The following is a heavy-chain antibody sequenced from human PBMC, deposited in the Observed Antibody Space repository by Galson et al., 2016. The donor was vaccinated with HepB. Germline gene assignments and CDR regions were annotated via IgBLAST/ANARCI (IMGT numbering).Heavy chain of an antibody. CDR1: GFAFTDYY. CDR3: ARPPHFDH. J-gene: IGHJ4*02. V-gene: IGHV3-11*06. Sequence: SLRLSCAASGFAFTDYYMSWVRQAPGKGLEWLSYIGSSSSRTSHADSVKGRFTISRDNAKHSLYLQMNNMKVEDTAIYYCARPPHFDHWGQGTLVTFSS. CDR2: IGSSSSRT.